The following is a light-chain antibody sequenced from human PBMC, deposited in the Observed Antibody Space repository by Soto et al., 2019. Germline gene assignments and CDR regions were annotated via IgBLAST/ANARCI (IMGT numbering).Light chain of an antibody. V-gene: IGLV1-40*01. CDR3: QSYDSSLRGSV. J-gene: IGLJ2*01. CDR2: GNS. Sequence: QSVLTQPPSVSGAPGQRVTISCTGSSSNIGAGYDVHWYQQLPGTAPKLLIYGNSIRPSGVPDRFSGSKSGTSASLAITGLQAEDEADYYCQSYDSSLRGSVFGGGTNVTVL. CDR1: SSNIGAGYD.